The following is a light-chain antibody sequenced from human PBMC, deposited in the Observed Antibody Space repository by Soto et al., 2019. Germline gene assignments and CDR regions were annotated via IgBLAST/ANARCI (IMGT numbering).Light chain of an antibody. J-gene: IGLJ3*02. CDR2: KDS. CDR3: YSAADNKGV. Sequence: SYELTQPSSVSVSPGQTAKITCSGDVLAKKYARWFQQKPGQAPVLVIYKDSERPSGIPERFSGSSSGTTATLTISGAQVEDEADYYCYSAADNKGVFGGGTKVTVL. CDR1: VLAKKY. V-gene: IGLV3-27*01.